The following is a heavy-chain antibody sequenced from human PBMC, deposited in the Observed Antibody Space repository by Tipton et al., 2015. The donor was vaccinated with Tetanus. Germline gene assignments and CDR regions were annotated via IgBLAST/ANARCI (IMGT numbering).Heavy chain of an antibody. CDR3: ASGGGGQWLHTGY. J-gene: IGHJ4*02. V-gene: IGHV3-30*03. CDR2: ISYDGSNK. D-gene: IGHD6-19*01. Sequence: SLRLSCEADGVTFNRDIMHWVRQAPGKGLEWVAVISYDGSNKYYADSVKGRFTISRDNSKNTVYLQVNSLRVEDTAVYYCASGGGGQWLHTGYWGQGTLVTVSS. CDR1: GVTFNRDI.